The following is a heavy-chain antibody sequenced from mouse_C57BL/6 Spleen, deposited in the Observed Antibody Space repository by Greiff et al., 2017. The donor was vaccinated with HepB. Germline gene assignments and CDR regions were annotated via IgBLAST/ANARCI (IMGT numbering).Heavy chain of an antibody. Sequence: EVKLQESGGGLVKPGGSLKLSCAASGFTFSSYAMSWVRQTPEKRLEWVATISDGGSYTYYPDNVKGRFTISRDNAKNNLYLQMSHLKSEDTAMYYCAREGDYYGSSYSYFDVWGTGTTVTVSS. V-gene: IGHV5-4*01. D-gene: IGHD1-1*01. CDR1: GFTFSSYA. CDR2: ISDGGSYT. CDR3: AREGDYYGSSYSYFDV. J-gene: IGHJ1*03.